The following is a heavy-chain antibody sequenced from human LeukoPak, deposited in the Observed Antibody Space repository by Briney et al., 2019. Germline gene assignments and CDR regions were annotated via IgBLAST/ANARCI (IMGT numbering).Heavy chain of an antibody. J-gene: IGHJ4*02. Sequence: GGSLRLSCTASGFTFSGAWMTWVRQAPGKGLEWVGRIKRKSDGGTTDYAAPVKGRFTISRDNAKNSLYLQMNSLRAEDTAVYYCARVGGSYWISFDYWGQGTLVTVSS. CDR2: IKRKSDGGTT. CDR1: GFTFSGAW. D-gene: IGHD1-26*01. CDR3: ARVGGSYWISFDY. V-gene: IGHV3-15*01.